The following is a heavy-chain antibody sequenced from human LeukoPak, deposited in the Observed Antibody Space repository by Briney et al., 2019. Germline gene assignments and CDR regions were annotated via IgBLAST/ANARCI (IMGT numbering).Heavy chain of an antibody. Sequence: GGSLRLSCAASGFTFSSYAMSWVRQAPGKGLEWVSAISGSGGSTYYADSVKGRFTISRDNSKNTLYLQMNSLRAEDTAVYYCAKEFNYYDSSGYSSSDYWGQGTLVTVSS. CDR2: ISGSGGST. CDR3: AKEFNYYDSSGYSSSDY. D-gene: IGHD3-22*01. V-gene: IGHV3-23*01. CDR1: GFTFSSYA. J-gene: IGHJ4*02.